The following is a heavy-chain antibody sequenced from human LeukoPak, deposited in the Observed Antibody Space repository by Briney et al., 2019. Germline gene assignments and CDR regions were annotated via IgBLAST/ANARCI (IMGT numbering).Heavy chain of an antibody. CDR2: INHSGST. Sequence: PSETLSLTCAVYGVSFSGYYWSWIRQSPGQGLEWIGEINHSGSTNYNPSLKSRGTISADTSKNQFSLMLRSGTAADTAVYSCAKVRDYVWGSSRHTLYYFDYWGQGNQVTVSS. CDR1: GVSFSGYY. D-gene: IGHD3-16*02. V-gene: IGHV4-34*01. CDR3: AKVRDYVWGSSRHTLYYFDY. J-gene: IGHJ4*02.